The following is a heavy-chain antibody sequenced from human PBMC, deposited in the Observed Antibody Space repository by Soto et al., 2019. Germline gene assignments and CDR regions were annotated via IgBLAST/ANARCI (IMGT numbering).Heavy chain of an antibody. D-gene: IGHD4-4*01. CDR3: ARHSNRNYGLYYFDF. CDR2: IYYSGST. Sequence: QVQLQESGPGLVKPSETPSLTCTVSGGSVSSYYWGWIRQSPGKALEWIGYIYYSGSTKYNPSLKSRVTMSVDTSNNQFSLRVSSVTAADTAVYYCARHSNRNYGLYYFDFWGLGALVTVSS. V-gene: IGHV4-59*08. J-gene: IGHJ4*02. CDR1: GGSVSSYY.